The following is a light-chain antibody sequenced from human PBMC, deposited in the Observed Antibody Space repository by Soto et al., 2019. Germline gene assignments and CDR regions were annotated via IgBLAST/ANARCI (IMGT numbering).Light chain of an antibody. CDR3: QQSYSLSSP. Sequence: DIQMTQSPSSLSASVGDRVTITCRASQSINNYLNWYQQKPGEAPKLLIYAASTLQSGVPSRFSGSGSGTDFTLTISSLQPEDLETYYCQQSYSLSSPFGHGTKVDI. CDR2: AAS. V-gene: IGKV1-39*01. J-gene: IGKJ1*01. CDR1: QSINNY.